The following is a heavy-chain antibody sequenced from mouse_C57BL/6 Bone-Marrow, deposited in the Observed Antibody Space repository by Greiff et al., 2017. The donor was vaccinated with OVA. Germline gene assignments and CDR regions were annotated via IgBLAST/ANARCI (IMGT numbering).Heavy chain of an antibody. J-gene: IGHJ4*01. Sequence: QVQLKQSGAELARPGASVKMSCKASGYTFTSYTMHWVKQRPGQGLEWIGYINPSSGYTKYNQKFMDKATLTADKSSSTAYMQLSSLTSEDSAVYYCARGGVYGSSYEGYAMDYWGQGTSVTVAS. D-gene: IGHD1-1*01. CDR3: ARGGVYGSSYEGYAMDY. CDR1: GYTFTSYT. CDR2: INPSSGYT. V-gene: IGHV1-4*01.